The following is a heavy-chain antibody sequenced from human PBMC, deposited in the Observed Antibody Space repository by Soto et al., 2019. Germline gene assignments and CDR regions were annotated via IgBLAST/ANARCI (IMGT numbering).Heavy chain of an antibody. CDR2: IYYSGST. V-gene: IGHV4-59*08. D-gene: IGHD5-18*01. Sequence: PSETLSLTCTVSGGSISGYYWSWIRQPPGKGLEWIGYIYYSGSTNYNPSLKSRVTISVDTSKNQFSLKLSSVTAADTAVYYCARHGAAMDDYFDYWGQGTLVTVSS. CDR3: ARHGAAMDDYFDY. CDR1: GGSISGYY. J-gene: IGHJ4*02.